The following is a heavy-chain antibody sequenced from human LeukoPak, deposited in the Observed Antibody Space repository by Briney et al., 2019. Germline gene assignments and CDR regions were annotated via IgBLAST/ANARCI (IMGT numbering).Heavy chain of an antibody. Sequence: GGSLRLSCGASGFTFSSYEMHWVRQAPGKGLEWVTVISYDGSNKYYADSVKGRFTISRDNSKNTLYLQMNSLRAEDTAVYYCAKDSLDTGRCWGQGTLVTVSS. D-gene: IGHD3/OR15-3a*01. J-gene: IGHJ4*02. CDR2: ISYDGSNK. V-gene: IGHV3-30-3*01. CDR3: AKDSLDTGRC. CDR1: GFTFSSYE.